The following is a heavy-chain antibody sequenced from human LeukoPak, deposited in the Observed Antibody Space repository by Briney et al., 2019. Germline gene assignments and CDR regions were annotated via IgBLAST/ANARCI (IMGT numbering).Heavy chain of an antibody. D-gene: IGHD2-8*01. CDR1: GFTFSSYA. V-gene: IGHV3-23*01. CDR3: VRDLILVWTPGDDFDY. CDR2: ISGSGGST. Sequence: GGSLRLSCAASGFTFSSYAMSWVRQAPGKGLEWVSAISGSGGSTYYADSVKGRFTISRDNAKNTLYLQMNSLRAEDTAVYYCVRDLILVWTPGDDFDYWGQGTLVTVSS. J-gene: IGHJ4*02.